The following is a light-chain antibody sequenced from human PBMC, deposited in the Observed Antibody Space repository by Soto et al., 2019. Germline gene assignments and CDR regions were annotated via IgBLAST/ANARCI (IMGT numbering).Light chain of an antibody. CDR1: SSDVGGYTF. CDR2: EVS. CDR3: SSYTSSRTLI. J-gene: IGLJ2*01. V-gene: IGLV2-14*01. Sequence: QSALTQPASVSGSPGQSITISCTGTSSDVGGYTFVSWYQHHPGKGPKLLISEVSNRPSGVSNRFSGSKSGNTASLTISGLQTEDAADYYCSSYTSSRTLIFGGGTKLTVL.